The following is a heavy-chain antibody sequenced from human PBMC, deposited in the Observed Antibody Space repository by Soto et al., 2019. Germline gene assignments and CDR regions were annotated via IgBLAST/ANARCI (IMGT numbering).Heavy chain of an antibody. CDR2: IRSSSSFR. J-gene: IGHJ4*01. Sequence: EVQLVESGGGLVKPGGSLRLSCAASGFTFTNHNMNWVRQAPGKGLEWVSSIRSSSSFRNYADSVKGRFSISRDNDKNLAYLQMNSLRAEDTAVYYCARDPPLSLLVMVATAAVWGHGALCTVSS. V-gene: IGHV3-21*02. D-gene: IGHD2-21*02. CDR1: GFTFTNHN. CDR3: ARDPPLSLLVMVATAAV.